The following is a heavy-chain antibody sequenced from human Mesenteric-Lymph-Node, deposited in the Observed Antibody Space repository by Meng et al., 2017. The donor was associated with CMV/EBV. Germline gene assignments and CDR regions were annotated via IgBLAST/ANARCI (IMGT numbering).Heavy chain of an antibody. CDR2: INHSGST. CDR1: GGSFSGYY. CDR3: ARHQRWLKSEGGFNY. Sequence: QGQLQRGGAVLLKPSGALAPTWAVYGGSFSGYYWSWIRQPPGKGLEWIGEINHSGSTNYNPSLKSRVTISVDTSKNQFSLKLSSVTAADTAVYYCARHQRWLKSEGGFNYWGQGTLVTVSS. D-gene: IGHD4-23*01. J-gene: IGHJ4*02. V-gene: IGHV4-34*01.